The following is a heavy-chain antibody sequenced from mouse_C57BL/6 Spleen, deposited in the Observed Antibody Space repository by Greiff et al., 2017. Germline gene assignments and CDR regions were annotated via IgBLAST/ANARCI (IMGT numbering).Heavy chain of an antibody. J-gene: IGHJ3*01. CDR1: GFTFSSYT. CDR3: ARGRIGVFAY. CDR2: ISGGGGNT. V-gene: IGHV5-9*01. Sequence: DVMLVESGGGLVKPGGSLKLSCAASGFTFSSYTMSWVRQTPEKRLEWVATISGGGGNTYYPDSVKGRFTISRDNAKNTLYLQMSSLRSEDTALYYCARGRIGVFAYWGQGTLVTVSA.